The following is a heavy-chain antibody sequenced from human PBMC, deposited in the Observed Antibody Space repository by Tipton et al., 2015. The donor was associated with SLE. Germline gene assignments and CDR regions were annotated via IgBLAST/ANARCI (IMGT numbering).Heavy chain of an antibody. J-gene: IGHJ4*02. CDR2: IYYSGNT. V-gene: IGHV4-31*03. CDR3: AKVLQGAMVPYYFAS. D-gene: IGHD5-18*01. Sequence: TLSLTCTVSGGSISSNTWWNWIRHHPGKGLDWIGYIYYSGNTFYNPSLKSRITISIDTSKNQFSLKLTSVTAADTAVYYCAKVLQGAMVPYYFASWGQGTLVTVSS. CDR1: GGSISSNTW.